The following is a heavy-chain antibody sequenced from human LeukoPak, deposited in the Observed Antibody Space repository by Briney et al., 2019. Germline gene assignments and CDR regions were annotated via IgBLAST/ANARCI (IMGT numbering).Heavy chain of an antibody. CDR1: GFTFSSYS. CDR2: ISSSSSYI. V-gene: IGHV3-21*01. Sequence: GGSLRLSCAASGFTFSSYSMNWVRQAPGKGLEWVSSISSSSSYIYYAGSVKGRFTISRDNAKNSLYLQMNSLRAEDTAVYYCARFEMGAFDPWGQGTLVTVSS. CDR3: ARFEMGAFDP. J-gene: IGHJ5*02. D-gene: IGHD1-26*01.